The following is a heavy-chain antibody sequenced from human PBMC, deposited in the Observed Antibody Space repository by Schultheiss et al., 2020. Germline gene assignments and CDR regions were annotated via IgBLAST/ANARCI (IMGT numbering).Heavy chain of an antibody. CDR3: AREGGGSYYDSSGHHPFDY. D-gene: IGHD3-22*01. Sequence: GGSLRLSCAASGFTFSSYSMNWVRQAPGKGLEWVSYISSSSSTIYYADSVKGRFTISRDNAKNSLYLQMNSLRDEDTAVYYCAREGGGSYYDSSGHHPFDYWGQGTLVTVSS. CDR2: ISSSSSTI. CDR1: GFTFSSYS. J-gene: IGHJ4*02. V-gene: IGHV3-48*02.